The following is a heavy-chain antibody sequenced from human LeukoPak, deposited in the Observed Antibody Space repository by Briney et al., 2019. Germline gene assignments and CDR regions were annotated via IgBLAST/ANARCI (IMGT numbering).Heavy chain of an antibody. CDR2: INHSGST. CDR3: ARGRPGQH. V-gene: IGHV4-34*01. J-gene: IGHJ1*01. Sequence: PSETLSLTCAVYGGSFSGYYWSWIRQPPGKGLEWIGEINHSGSTNYNPSLKSRVTISVDASKNQSSLKLSSVTAADTAVYYCARGRPGQHWGQGTLVTVSS. CDR1: GGSFSGYY.